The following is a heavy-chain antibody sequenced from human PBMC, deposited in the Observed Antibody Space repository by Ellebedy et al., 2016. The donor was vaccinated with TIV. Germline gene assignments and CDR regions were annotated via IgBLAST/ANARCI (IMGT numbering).Heavy chain of an antibody. V-gene: IGHV4-34*01. J-gene: IGHJ4*02. D-gene: IGHD6-13*01. Sequence: MPSETLSLTCAVYGGSFSGYYWSWIRQPPGKGLEWIGEINHSGSTNYNQALKSRVTISVDTSKNQFSLKLSSVTAADTDVYYCAKIGWGIAEPDYWGQGTLVTVSS. CDR3: AKIGWGIAEPDY. CDR1: GGSFSGYY. CDR2: INHSGST.